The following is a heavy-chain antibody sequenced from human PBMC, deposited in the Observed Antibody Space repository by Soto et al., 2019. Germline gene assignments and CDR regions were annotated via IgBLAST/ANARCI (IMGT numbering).Heavy chain of an antibody. V-gene: IGHV1-69*06. J-gene: IGHJ6*02. D-gene: IGHD3-10*01. Sequence: QVQLVQSGAEVKKPGSSVKVSCKASGGTFSSYAISWVRQAPGQGLEWMGGIIPIFGTANYAQKFQGRVTITADKCTSTAYMELSGLRSEDTAVYYCADDTYYYGSGSYREYYYGMDVWGQGTTVTVSS. CDR1: GGTFSSYA. CDR2: IIPIFGTA. CDR3: ADDTYYYGSGSYREYYYGMDV.